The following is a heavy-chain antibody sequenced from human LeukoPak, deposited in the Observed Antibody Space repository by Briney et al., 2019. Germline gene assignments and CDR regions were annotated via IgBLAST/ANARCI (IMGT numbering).Heavy chain of an antibody. D-gene: IGHD4-17*01. Sequence: GGSLILSCAASGFTFSSYSMNWVRQAPGKGLEWVSSISSSSSYIYYSDSVQGRFTISRDNAKNSLYLQMNRRRAEDTTVYYCARGCPTVSVDYWGEGTLVTVYS. CDR1: GFTFSSYS. CDR2: ISSSSSYI. V-gene: IGHV3-21*01. CDR3: ARGCPTVSVDY. J-gene: IGHJ4*02.